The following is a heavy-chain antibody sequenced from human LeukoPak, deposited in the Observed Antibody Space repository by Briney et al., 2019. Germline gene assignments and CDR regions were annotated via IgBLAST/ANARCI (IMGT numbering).Heavy chain of an antibody. CDR1: GYTFTSYD. CDR3: ARARRYCGGGSCSYWFAP. CDR2: MNPNSGNT. V-gene: IGHV1-8*03. Sequence: ASVTVSCKASGYTFTSYDINWVRQAPGQGLEWMGWMNPNSGNTDYAPKFQGRVPIPRNTSISTAYMELSSLRSEDTSVYYCARARRYCGGGSCSYWFAPWGQGTLVTVSS. D-gene: IGHD2-15*01. J-gene: IGHJ5*02.